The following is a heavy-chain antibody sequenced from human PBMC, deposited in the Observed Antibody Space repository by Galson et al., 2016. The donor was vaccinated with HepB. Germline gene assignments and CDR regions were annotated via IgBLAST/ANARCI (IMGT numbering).Heavy chain of an antibody. J-gene: IGHJ6*03. Sequence: SLRLSCAASGFTFDSYSMHWVRQAPGKGLEVVSSISRSGDSTDYADSVKGRLTISRDNSKNTLSLQMNSLTADDTAMYYCVQGSTAPAVWGKGTTVTVPS. CDR1: GFTFDSYS. CDR2: ISRSGDST. D-gene: IGHD2-2*01. CDR3: VQGSTAPAV. V-gene: IGHV3-23*01.